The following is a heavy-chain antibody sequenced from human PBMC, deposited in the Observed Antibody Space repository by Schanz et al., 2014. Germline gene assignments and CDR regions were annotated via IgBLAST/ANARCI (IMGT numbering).Heavy chain of an antibody. CDR2: IMPLRGIG. V-gene: IGHV1-69*02. CDR1: GATFRKYN. J-gene: IGHJ6*02. Sequence: QVQLVQSGPEVKKPGSSVKVSCQAFGATFRKYNIMWVRQVPGQGLEWLGRIMPLRGIGNNAWKFQDRLTITADKAMNITYMELSSRRTEDTAVYYCTRLRRADPNGFDVWGQGTTVTVS. D-gene: IGHD6-19*01. CDR3: TRLRRADPNGFDV.